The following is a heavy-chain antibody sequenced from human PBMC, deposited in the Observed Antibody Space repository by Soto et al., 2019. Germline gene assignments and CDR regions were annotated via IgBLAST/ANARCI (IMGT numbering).Heavy chain of an antibody. CDR2: IHVSGAT. J-gene: IGHJ6*02. V-gene: IGHV4-61*01. CDR1: GGSVRSGSYQ. Sequence: PSATLSLTCSVCGGSVRSGSYQLTWIRQSPWKAPEWIVYIHVSGATNSNPSLKGRDTISIDTSKNQFSLKLTSVTPADSGVYYFARDGHGMEVWRLGTTVTVSS. CDR3: ARDGHGMEV.